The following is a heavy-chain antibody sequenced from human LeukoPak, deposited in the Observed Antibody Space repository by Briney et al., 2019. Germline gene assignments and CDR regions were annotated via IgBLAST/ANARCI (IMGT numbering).Heavy chain of an antibody. D-gene: IGHD2-2*01. CDR3: ASVRVVVPAARSNYYYYMDV. V-gene: IGHV4-61*02. CDR2: IYTSGST. CDR1: GGSISSGSYY. Sequence: SQTLSLTCTVSGGSISSGSYYWSWIRQPAGKGLEWIGRIYTSGSTNYNPSLKSRVTMSVDTSKNQFSLKLSSVTAADTAVYYCASVRVVVPAARSNYYYYMDVWGKGTTVTVSS. J-gene: IGHJ6*03.